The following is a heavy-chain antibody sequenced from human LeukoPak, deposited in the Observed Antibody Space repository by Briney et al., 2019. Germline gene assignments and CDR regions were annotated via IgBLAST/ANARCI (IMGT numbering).Heavy chain of an antibody. Sequence: ASVKVSCKASGYTFTSYDINWVRQATGQGLEWMGWMNPNSGNTGYAQKFQGRVTMTRNTSISTAYMELSSLRSEDTAVYYCARVPHYDYVRGSYHYYYYGMDVWGQGTTVTVSS. CDR2: MNPNSGNT. D-gene: IGHD3-16*02. CDR3: ARVPHYDYVRGSYHYYYYGMDV. V-gene: IGHV1-8*01. J-gene: IGHJ6*02. CDR1: GYTFTSYD.